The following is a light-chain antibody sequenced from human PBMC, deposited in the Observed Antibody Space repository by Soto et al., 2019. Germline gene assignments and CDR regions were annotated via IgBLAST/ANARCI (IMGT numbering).Light chain of an antibody. V-gene: IGLV2-14*03. CDR1: SSDIGSYDH. CDR2: AVS. Sequence: QSVLTQPASVSGSPGQSITISSSGTSSDIGSYDHVAWYQQFPGKSPKLIIYAVSDRPSGVSDRFSGSKSGISASLTISGLQTEDEADYYCISYTDRQSDLFGTGTKVTVL. CDR3: ISYTDRQSDL. J-gene: IGLJ1*01.